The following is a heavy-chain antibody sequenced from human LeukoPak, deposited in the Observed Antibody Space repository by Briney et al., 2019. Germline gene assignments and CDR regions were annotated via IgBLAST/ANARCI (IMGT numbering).Heavy chain of an antibody. Sequence: GGSLRLSCAASGITFSSYAMTWVRQAPGKGLEWVSTITDSGGRTYYADSVKGRFTISRDNSKNTLSLQMNGLRAEDTAIYYCAKDSNFIVGATDCWGQGTLVTVSS. J-gene: IGHJ4*02. CDR2: ITDSGGRT. D-gene: IGHD1-26*01. CDR3: AKDSNFIVGATDC. CDR1: GITFSSYA. V-gene: IGHV3-23*01.